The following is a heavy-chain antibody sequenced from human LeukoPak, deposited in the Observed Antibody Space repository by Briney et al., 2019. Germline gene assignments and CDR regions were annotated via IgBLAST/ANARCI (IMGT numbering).Heavy chain of an antibody. CDR1: GYTFTSYG. Sequence: ASVKVSCKASGYTFTSYGISWVRQAPGQGLEWMGWISAYNGNTNYAQKLQGRVTMTTDTSTSTAYMELRSLRSDDTAVYYCARNYDFWSGYYTENFDYWGQGTLVTVSS. CDR3: ARNYDFWSGYYTENFDY. V-gene: IGHV1-18*01. D-gene: IGHD3-3*01. CDR2: ISAYNGNT. J-gene: IGHJ4*02.